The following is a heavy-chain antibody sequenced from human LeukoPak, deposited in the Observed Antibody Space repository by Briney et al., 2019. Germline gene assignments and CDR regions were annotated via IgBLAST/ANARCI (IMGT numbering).Heavy chain of an antibody. CDR2: FDPEDGET. Sequence: ASVKVSCKVSGYTLTDLSMHWVRQPPGQGLEWLGGFDPEDGETIYAQKFQGRVTMTEDTSTDTAYMELSSLRSEDTAVYYCATRTGGEGIAAAGYDYWGQGTLVTVSS. J-gene: IGHJ4*02. V-gene: IGHV1-24*01. CDR3: ATRTGGEGIAAAGYDY. D-gene: IGHD6-13*01. CDR1: GYTLTDLS.